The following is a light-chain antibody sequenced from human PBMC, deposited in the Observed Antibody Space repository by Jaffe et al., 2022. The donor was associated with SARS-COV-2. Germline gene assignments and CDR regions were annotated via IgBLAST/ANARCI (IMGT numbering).Light chain of an antibody. Sequence: EIVTTQSPATLSVSPGERATLSCRASQSVGTNLAWYQQTAGQPPRLLIYGASFRATGIPARFSGSGSGTEFTLTISSLQSEDFALYYCQQYDHWPLTFGGGTKVEIK. J-gene: IGKJ4*01. CDR3: QQYDHWPLT. CDR2: GAS. CDR1: QSVGTN. V-gene: IGKV3-15*01.